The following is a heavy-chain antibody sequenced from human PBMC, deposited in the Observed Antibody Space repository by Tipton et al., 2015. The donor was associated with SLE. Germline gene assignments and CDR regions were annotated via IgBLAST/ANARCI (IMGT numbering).Heavy chain of an antibody. D-gene: IGHD1-26*01. V-gene: IGHV4-59*11. J-gene: IGHJ4*02. CDR3: ARGDVEEAPLGFDS. CDR2: IHYTGST. Sequence: TLSLTCTVSDASISGHYWSWIRQPPGKGLEWIGYIHYTGSTFYNPSLKSRVTISVDPSKNQFSLNLSSVTAADTAVYYCARGDVEEAPLGFDSWGQGTLVTVSS. CDR1: DASISGHY.